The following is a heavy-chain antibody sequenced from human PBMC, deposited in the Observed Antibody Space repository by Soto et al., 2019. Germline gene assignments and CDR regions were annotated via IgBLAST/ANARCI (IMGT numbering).Heavy chain of an antibody. CDR1: GFTVSSNY. CDR2: IYSGSST. Sequence: GGSLRLSCAASGFTVSSNYMSWVRQAPGKGLEWVSVIYSGSSTYYADSVKGRFTISRDNSKNTLYLQMNSLRAEDTAVYYCARVAKTRDSKWGFDYWGQGTLVTVYS. CDR3: ARVAKTRDSKWGFDY. J-gene: IGHJ4*02. V-gene: IGHV3-53*01. D-gene: IGHD7-27*01.